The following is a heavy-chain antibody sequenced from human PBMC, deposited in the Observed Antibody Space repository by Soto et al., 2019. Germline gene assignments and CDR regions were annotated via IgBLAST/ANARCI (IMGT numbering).Heavy chain of an antibody. CDR3: ARDLRYYDSSGYYPDAFDI. CDR1: GGSISSSNYY. V-gene: IGHV4-31*03. D-gene: IGHD3-22*01. CDR2: IYYSGST. Sequence: KPSETLSLTCTVSGGSISSSNYYWSWIRQHPGKGLEWIGYIYYSGSTYYNPSLKSRVTMSVDTSKNQFSLKLISVTAADTAVYYCARDLRYYDSSGYYPDAFDIWGQGTMVTVSS. J-gene: IGHJ3*02.